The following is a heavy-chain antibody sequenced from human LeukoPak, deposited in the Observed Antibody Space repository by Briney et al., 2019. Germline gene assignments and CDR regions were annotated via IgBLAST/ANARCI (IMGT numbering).Heavy chain of an antibody. CDR1: GGSISSYY. J-gene: IGHJ6*02. V-gene: IGHV4-59*01. CDR3: ARGWDTGYGYYGMDV. Sequence: PSETLSLTCTVSGGSISSYYWSWIRQPPGKGLEWIGYIYDSGSTNYNPSLRSRVAMSVDTSKTQVSLKVRSVTAADTAVYYCARGWDTGYGYYGMDVWGQGTTVTVSS. D-gene: IGHD5-18*01. CDR2: IYDSGST.